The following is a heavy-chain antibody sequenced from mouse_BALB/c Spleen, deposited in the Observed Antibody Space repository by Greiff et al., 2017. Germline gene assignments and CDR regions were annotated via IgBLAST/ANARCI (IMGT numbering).Heavy chain of an antibody. J-gene: IGHJ2*01. Sequence: VQLQQSGAELMKPGASVKISCKATGYTFSSYWIEWVKQRPGHGLEWIGEILPGSGSTNYNEKFKGKATFTADTSSNTAYMQLSSLTSEDSAVYYCATGYYRYDFDYWGQGTTLTVSS. CDR3: ATGYYRYDFDY. CDR1: GYTFSSYW. CDR2: ILPGSGST. D-gene: IGHD2-14*01. V-gene: IGHV1-9*01.